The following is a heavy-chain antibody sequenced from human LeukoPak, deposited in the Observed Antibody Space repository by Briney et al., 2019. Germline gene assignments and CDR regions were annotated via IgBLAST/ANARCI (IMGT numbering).Heavy chain of an antibody. V-gene: IGHV3-74*01. CDR2: ISPDGSDT. D-gene: IGHD7-27*01. CDR1: GFTFSSFW. J-gene: IGHJ4*02. Sequence: GGSLRLSCAASGFTFSSFWMHWGRQAPGKGLVWVSRISPDGSDTTYADSVKGRFTISRDNAKNTLYLQMSSLRAEDTAVYYCERDMWGTFDYWGQGALVTVSS. CDR3: ERDMWGTFDY.